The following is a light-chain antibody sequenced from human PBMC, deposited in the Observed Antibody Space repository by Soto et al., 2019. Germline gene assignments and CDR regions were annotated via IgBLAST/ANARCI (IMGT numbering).Light chain of an antibody. CDR1: QSISSW. Sequence: DIQMTQSPSTLSASVGDRVTITCRASQSISSWLAWYQQKPGKAPKLLIYKASSLERGVPSRFGGSGSGTEFTLTISSLQPDDFATYYCQQYNSYSRTFGQGTKVEIK. V-gene: IGKV1-5*03. J-gene: IGKJ1*01. CDR2: KAS. CDR3: QQYNSYSRT.